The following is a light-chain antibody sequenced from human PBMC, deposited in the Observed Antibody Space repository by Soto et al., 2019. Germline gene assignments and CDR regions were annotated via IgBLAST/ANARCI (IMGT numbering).Light chain of an antibody. CDR3: QQYNDWPPWT. Sequence: IQMTQSPSSLSASVGDRVTITCRASQSISSYLNWYQQKPGKAPKLLIYAASSLQSGVPARFSGSGSGTEFTLTISSLQSEDSAVYYCQQYNDWPPWTFGQGTKVDIK. V-gene: IGKV1-39*01. J-gene: IGKJ1*01. CDR2: AAS. CDR1: QSISSY.